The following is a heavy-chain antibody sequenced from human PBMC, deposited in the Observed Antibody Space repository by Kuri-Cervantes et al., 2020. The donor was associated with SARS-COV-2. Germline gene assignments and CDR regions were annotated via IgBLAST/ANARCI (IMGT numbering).Heavy chain of an antibody. CDR1: GYPFTNFG. V-gene: IGHV1-18*01. CDR3: ARDSATGTRWGDLNGMDV. D-gene: IGHD1-7*01. CDR2: IGTYSGDT. J-gene: IGHJ6*02. Sequence: ASVKVSCKASGYPFTNFGISWVRQAPGRGLEWMGWIGTYSGDTIYPQKIQGRVTMTTDTSTSTAYMDLRGLRSDDTAVYYCARDSATGTRWGDLNGMDVWGQGTTVTVSS.